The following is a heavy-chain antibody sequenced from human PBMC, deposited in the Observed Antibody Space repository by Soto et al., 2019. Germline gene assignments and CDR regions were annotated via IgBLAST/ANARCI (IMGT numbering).Heavy chain of an antibody. Sequence: VQLVESGGGLVQPGGSLRLSCEASGFTFSSYWMSWVRQAPGKGLEWVAIIREDGSGTYYVDSVKGRFTMSRDNAKNLLFVQMDSLRVEDTSVYYCVRVGRGEKGASGLGDDWGLGTLVTVSS. J-gene: IGHJ4*02. D-gene: IGHD3-3*01. CDR3: VRVGRGEKGASGLGDD. V-gene: IGHV3-7*01. CDR1: GFTFSSYW. CDR2: IREDGSGT.